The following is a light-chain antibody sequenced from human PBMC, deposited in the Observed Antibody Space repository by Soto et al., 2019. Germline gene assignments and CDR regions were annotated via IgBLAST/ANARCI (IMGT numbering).Light chain of an antibody. CDR3: SSYTIRGLLV. J-gene: IGLJ1*01. CDR2: EIF. CDR1: SSDIGAYNY. Sequence: QSVLTQPASVSGSPGQSITISCTGTSSDIGAYNYVSWYQHYPGEAPKLMLYEIFNRPSGVSSRFSGSKSGNTASLTISGLQPEDEAAYYCSSYTIRGLLVFGTGTKVTVL. V-gene: IGLV2-14*01.